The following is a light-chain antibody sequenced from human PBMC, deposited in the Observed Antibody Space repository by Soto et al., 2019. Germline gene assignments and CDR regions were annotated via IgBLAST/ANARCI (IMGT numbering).Light chain of an antibody. V-gene: IGLV2-14*01. CDR3: SSYTSSSTLDV. Sequence: QSVRAQPASVSGSPGQSVTISCTGNSSDVGGYNYVSWYQQHPGKAPKLMIYDVSNRPSGVSNRFSGSKSGNTASLTISGLQAEDEADYYCSSYTSSSTLDVFGTGTKVTVL. CDR2: DVS. CDR1: SSDVGGYNY. J-gene: IGLJ1*01.